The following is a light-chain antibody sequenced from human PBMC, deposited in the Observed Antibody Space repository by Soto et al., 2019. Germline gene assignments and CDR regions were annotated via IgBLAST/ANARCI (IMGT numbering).Light chain of an antibody. V-gene: IGKV3-20*01. Sequence: EIVLTQSPGTLSVSPGERATLSCRASQVVVTAYIHWYQHKPGQAPRLLISGASTRASGIPDRFSVSGVGTDFTLTINRLVPDAGAVSDCLLVRWSPTFGPGS. J-gene: IGKJ3*01. CDR3: LLVRWSPT. CDR1: QVVVTAY. CDR2: GAS.